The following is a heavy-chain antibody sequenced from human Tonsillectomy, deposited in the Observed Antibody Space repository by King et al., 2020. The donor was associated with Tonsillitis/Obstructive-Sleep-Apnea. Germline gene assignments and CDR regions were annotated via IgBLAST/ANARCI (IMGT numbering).Heavy chain of an antibody. D-gene: IGHD2-2*01. CDR1: GFTFDDYA. CDR3: AKGRYCSSTSCYSNLFDP. Sequence: VQLVESGGGLVQPGRSLRLSCAASGFTFDDYAMHWVRQAPGKGLEWVSGISWNSGSIGYADSVKGRFTISRDNAKNSLYLQMNSLRAEDTALYYCAKGRYCSSTSCYSNLFDPWGQGTLVTVSS. CDR2: ISWNSGSI. J-gene: IGHJ5*02. V-gene: IGHV3-9*01.